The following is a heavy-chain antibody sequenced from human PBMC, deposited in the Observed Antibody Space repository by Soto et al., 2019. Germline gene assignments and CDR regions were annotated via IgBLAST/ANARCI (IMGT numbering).Heavy chain of an antibody. D-gene: IGHD2-15*01. J-gene: IGHJ4*02. CDR3: ARRWGSAADY. Sequence: TSETLSLTCTVSGGSISSSSYYWSWIRQPPGKGLEWIGYIYYSGSTNYNPSLKSRVTISVDTSKNQFSLKLSSVTAADTAVYYCARRWGSAADYWGQGTLVTVSS. V-gene: IGHV4-61*05. CDR1: GGSISSSSYY. CDR2: IYYSGST.